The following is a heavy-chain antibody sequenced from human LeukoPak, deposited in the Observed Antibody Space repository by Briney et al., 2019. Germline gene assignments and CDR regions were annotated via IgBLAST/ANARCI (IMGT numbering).Heavy chain of an antibody. J-gene: IGHJ6*02. V-gene: IGHV3-9*01. D-gene: IGHD5-18*01. CDR3: AKDIGYSYGPYGDYYYYYGMDV. CDR2: ISWNSGSI. CDR1: GFTFDDYA. Sequence: GRSLRFSCAASGFTFDDYAMHWVRQAPGKGLEWVSGISWNSGSIGYADSVKGRFTISRDNAKNSLYLQMNSLRAEDTALYYCAKDIGYSYGPYGDYYYYYGMDVWGQGTTVTVSS.